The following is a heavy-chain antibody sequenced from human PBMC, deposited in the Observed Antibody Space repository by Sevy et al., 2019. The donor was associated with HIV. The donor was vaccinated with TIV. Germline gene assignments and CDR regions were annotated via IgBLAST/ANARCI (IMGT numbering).Heavy chain of an antibody. J-gene: IGHJ5*02. D-gene: IGHD3-16*02. CDR1: GFTFSSAW. Sequence: GGSLRLSCAASGFTFSSAWMNWVRQAPGKGLEWVGRIKSKTDGGTTDYATTVQGRFTISRDDSKNTLYLQMNSLKIEDIAVYYCTTAGYGKDDRGEFVYRHHWGQGALVTVSS. CDR3: TTAGYGKDDRGEFVYRHH. V-gene: IGHV3-15*01. CDR2: IKSKTDGGTT.